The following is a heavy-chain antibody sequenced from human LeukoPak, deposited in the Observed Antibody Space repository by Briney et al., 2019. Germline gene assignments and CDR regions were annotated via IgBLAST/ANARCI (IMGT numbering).Heavy chain of an antibody. Sequence: GGSLRLSCTASGFIFSTYVMRWVRQSPGEGLEWVSGISGNDGGTDYADSVRGRFTISRDNAKNSLYLQMNSLRDEDTALYYCVTDTSMGGLFDYWGQGTLVTVSS. CDR2: ISGNDGGT. CDR1: GFIFSTYV. CDR3: VTDTSMGGLFDY. V-gene: IGHV3-23*01. D-gene: IGHD5-18*01. J-gene: IGHJ4*02.